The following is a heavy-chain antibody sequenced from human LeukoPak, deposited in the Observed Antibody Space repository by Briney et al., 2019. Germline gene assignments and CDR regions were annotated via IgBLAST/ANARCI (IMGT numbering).Heavy chain of an antibody. Sequence: GGSLRLSCATSGFSLVDYGLSWDRRAPGGGLEWLCAINYNGAITDYADSLKGRFTISRDNAKNSLYLRMDSLRAEDTALYYCARDRLGPSFSVSHFDLWGQGTLVTVS. CDR2: INYNGAIT. CDR3: ARDRLGPSFSVSHFDL. D-gene: IGHD3-3*02. J-gene: IGHJ4*02. CDR1: GFSLVDYG. V-gene: IGHV3-20*04.